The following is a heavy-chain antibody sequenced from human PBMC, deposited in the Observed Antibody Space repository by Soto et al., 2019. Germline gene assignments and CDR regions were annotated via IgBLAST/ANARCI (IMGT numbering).Heavy chain of an antibody. D-gene: IGHD1-7*01. V-gene: IGHV3-74*01. Sequence: GGSLRLSCAASGFTFSSHWMHWVRQAPGKGLVWVSRINGDGSSTSYADSVKGRFTISRDNAKNMLYLQVNSLRADDTAVYYCAGSPGLSRISGSTLGAWGQGTLVTVSS. J-gene: IGHJ5*01. CDR3: AGSPGLSRISGSTLGA. CDR1: GFTFSSHW. CDR2: INGDGSST.